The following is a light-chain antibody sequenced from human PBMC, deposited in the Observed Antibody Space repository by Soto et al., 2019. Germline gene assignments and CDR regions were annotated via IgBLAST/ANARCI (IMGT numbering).Light chain of an antibody. V-gene: IGKV3-20*01. CDR1: QRVTSNY. Sequence: IVLTQSPGTLSLSPGERATLSCRASQRVTSNYLAWYQQRPGQAPRLLIFGASIRDTGLPDRFSGSGSGTDFTLTISRLEPEDFAVYYCQQSGSSPGTFGQGTK. CDR3: QQSGSSPGT. J-gene: IGKJ1*01. CDR2: GAS.